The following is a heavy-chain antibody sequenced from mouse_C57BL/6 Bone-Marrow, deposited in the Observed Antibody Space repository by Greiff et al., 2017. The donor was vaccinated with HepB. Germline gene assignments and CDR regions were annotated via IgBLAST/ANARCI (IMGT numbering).Heavy chain of an antibody. J-gene: IGHJ1*03. V-gene: IGHV5-12*01. CDR3: ARQGYVGWYFDG. Sequence: DVKLVESGGGLVQPGGSLKLSCAASGFTFSDYYMYWVRQTPEKRLEWVAYISNGGGSTYYPDTVKGRFTISRDNAKNTLYLQMSRLKSEDTAMYYCARQGYVGWYFDGWGTGTTVTVSS. D-gene: IGHD2-2*01. CDR1: GFTFSDYY. CDR2: ISNGGGST.